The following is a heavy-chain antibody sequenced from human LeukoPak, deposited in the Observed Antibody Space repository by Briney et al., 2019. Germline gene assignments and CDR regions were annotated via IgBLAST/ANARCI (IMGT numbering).Heavy chain of an antibody. CDR2: IYYSGST. D-gene: IGHD2-21*02. Sequence: SETLSLTCTVSGGSISSNNYYWGYIRQPPGKGLEWIGNIYYSGSTYYNPSLKSRVTISVDTSRNQFSLKLSSVTAADTAVYYCARGTYCGGDCYLDWGQGTLVTVSS. V-gene: IGHV4-39*07. CDR1: GGSISSNNYY. CDR3: ARGTYCGGDCYLD. J-gene: IGHJ4*02.